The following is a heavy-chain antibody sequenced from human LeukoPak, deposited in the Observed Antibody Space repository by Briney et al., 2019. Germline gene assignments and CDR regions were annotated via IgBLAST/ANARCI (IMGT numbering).Heavy chain of an antibody. CDR2: MNPNSGNT. CDR1: GYTFTSYD. J-gene: IGHJ5*02. V-gene: IGHV1-8*01. Sequence: ASVKVSCKASGYTFTSYDINWVRQATGQGLEWMGWMNPNSGNTGYAQKFQGRVTMTRNTSISTAYTELSSLRSEDTAVYYCARGRRIAVAHNWFDPWGQGTLVTVSS. D-gene: IGHD6-19*01. CDR3: ARGRRIAVAHNWFDP.